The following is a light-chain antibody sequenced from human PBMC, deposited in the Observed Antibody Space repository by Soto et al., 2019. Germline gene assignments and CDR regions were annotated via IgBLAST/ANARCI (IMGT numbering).Light chain of an antibody. CDR3: QQHNNWPPLT. V-gene: IGKV3-15*01. J-gene: IGKJ4*01. CDR2: GAS. CDR1: QNVSSN. Sequence: EIVMTQSPATLSVSPGERATLSCRASQNVSSNLAWYQQKPGQAPRLLIYGASTRAAGIPARFSGTGSGTEFTLTISSLQSEDFALYYCQQHNNWPPLTFGGGTKVEIK.